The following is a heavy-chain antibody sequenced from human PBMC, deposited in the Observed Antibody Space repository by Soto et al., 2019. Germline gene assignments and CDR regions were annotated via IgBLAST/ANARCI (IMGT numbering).Heavy chain of an antibody. CDR2: IYPGDSDT. CDR1: GYSFTSYW. CDR3: AMRLRPTFDSSGYSAFDY. D-gene: IGHD3-22*01. Sequence: PGESLKISCKGSGYSFTSYWISWVRQMPGKGLEWMGIIYPGDSDTRYSPSFQGQVTISADKSISTAYLQWSSLKASDTAMYYCAMRLRPTFDSSGYSAFDYWGQGTLVTVSS. V-gene: IGHV5-51*01. J-gene: IGHJ4*02.